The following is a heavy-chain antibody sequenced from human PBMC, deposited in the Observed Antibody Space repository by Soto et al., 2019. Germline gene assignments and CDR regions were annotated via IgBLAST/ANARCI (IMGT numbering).Heavy chain of an antibody. J-gene: IGHJ3*02. CDR1: GGSFSGYY. Sequence: SETLSLTCAVYGGSFSGYYWSCIRQPPGRGLEWIGEINHSGSTNYNPSLKSRVTISVDTSKNQFSLKLSSVTAADTAVYYCARGTDIVVVVAATPGGSFDIWGQGTMVTVS. V-gene: IGHV4-34*01. D-gene: IGHD2-15*01. CDR3: ARGTDIVVVVAATPGGSFDI. CDR2: INHSGST.